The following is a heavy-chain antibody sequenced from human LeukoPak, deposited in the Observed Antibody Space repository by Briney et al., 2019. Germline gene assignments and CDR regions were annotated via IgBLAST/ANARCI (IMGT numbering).Heavy chain of an antibody. Sequence: PGGSLRLSCAASGFTFSSYAMSWVRHAPGKGLEWVSTISASAASTYYADSVKGRFTLSRDNSKNTLFLQTISLRAEDTAVYYCAKDSKVGLAGATDYWGQGTLVTVSS. V-gene: IGHV3-23*01. CDR3: AKDSKVGLAGATDY. D-gene: IGHD1-26*01. CDR1: GFTFSSYA. J-gene: IGHJ4*02. CDR2: ISASAAST.